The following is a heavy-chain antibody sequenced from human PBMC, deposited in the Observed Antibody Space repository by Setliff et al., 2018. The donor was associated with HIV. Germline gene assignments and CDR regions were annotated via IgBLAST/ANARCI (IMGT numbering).Heavy chain of an antibody. CDR3: ARDRLYNWNSMAPGKFDY. V-gene: IGHV1-2*02. D-gene: IGHD1-7*01. J-gene: IGHJ4*02. CDR1: GYSFTGYH. CDR2: INPNSGGT. Sequence: ASVKVSCKASGYSFTGYHMHWVRQAPGQGLEWMGWINPNSGGTNYAQKFQGRVTMTTDTSISTVYMELSSLTSADTAVYYCARDRLYNWNSMAPGKFDYWGQGTLVTVSS.